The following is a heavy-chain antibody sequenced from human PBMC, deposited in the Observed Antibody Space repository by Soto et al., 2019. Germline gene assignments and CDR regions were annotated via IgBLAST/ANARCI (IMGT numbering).Heavy chain of an antibody. CDR2: IYYSGST. D-gene: IGHD7-27*01. V-gene: IGHV4-39*01. CDR1: GGSISSSSYY. CDR3: ARLSSNWGWYFDL. Sequence: SETLSLTCTVSGGSISSSSYYWGWIRQPPGKGLEWIGSIYYSGSTYYNPSLKSPVTISEDTSKNQFSLKLSSVTAADTAVYYCARLSSNWGWYFDLWGRGTLVTVSS. J-gene: IGHJ2*01.